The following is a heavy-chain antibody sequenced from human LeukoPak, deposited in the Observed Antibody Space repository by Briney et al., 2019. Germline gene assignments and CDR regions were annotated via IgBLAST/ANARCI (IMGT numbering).Heavy chain of an antibody. D-gene: IGHD3-16*01. CDR2: IYQDGSRK. Sequence: QPGGSLRLSCAASDFTVSDYWMSWVRQAPGKGLEWVASIYQDGSRKDYVDSVKGRFTISRDNAKNSLYLQMNSLRVEDTALYYCATYVEGYFDYWGQGTLVSVSS. CDR1: DFTVSDYW. J-gene: IGHJ4*02. V-gene: IGHV3-7*01. CDR3: ATYVEGYFDY.